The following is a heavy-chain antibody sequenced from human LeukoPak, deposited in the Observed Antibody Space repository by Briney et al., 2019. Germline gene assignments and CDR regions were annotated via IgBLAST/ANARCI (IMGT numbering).Heavy chain of an antibody. CDR2: IKSKTDGGTT. CDR3: TTGLRWFPVPGDY. V-gene: IGHV3-15*01. D-gene: IGHD4-23*01. Sequence: PGGSLRLSCAASGFTFSNAWMSWVRQAPGKGLEWVGRIKSKTDGGTTDYAAPVKGRFTISRDDSKNTLYLQMNSLKTEDTAVYYCTTGLRWFPVPGDYWGQGTLVTVSS. J-gene: IGHJ4*02. CDR1: GFTFSNAW.